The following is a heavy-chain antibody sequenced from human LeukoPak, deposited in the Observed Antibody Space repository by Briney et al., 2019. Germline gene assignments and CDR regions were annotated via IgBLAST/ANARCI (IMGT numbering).Heavy chain of an antibody. J-gene: IGHJ6*02. CDR1: GFTFSRFG. CDR2: ISYDGINK. V-gene: IGHV3-30*03. CDR3: ARDSDGMSV. Sequence: GGSLRLSCAASGFTFSRFGMHWVHQAPGKGLEWVALISYDGINKYYADSVKGRFTISRDNSKSTLYLQMNSLRTEDTAVYYCARDSDGMSVWGLGTTVTVSS.